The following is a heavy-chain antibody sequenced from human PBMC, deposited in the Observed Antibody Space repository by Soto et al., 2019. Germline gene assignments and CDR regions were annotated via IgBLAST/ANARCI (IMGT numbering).Heavy chain of an antibody. V-gene: IGHV4-59*01. Sequence: SETLSLTCTVSGGSISSYYWSWIRQPPGKGLEWIGYIYYSGSTNYNPSLKSRVTISVDTSKNQFSLKLSSVTAADTAVYYCARARTTVDTISIYAWVFDPWGQGTLVTVSS. CDR1: GGSISSYY. CDR2: IYYSGST. J-gene: IGHJ5*02. D-gene: IGHD5-12*01. CDR3: ARARTTVDTISIYAWVFDP.